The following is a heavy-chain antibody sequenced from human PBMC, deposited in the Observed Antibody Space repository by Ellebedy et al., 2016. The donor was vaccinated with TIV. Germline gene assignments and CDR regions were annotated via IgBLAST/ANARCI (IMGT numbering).Heavy chain of an antibody. Sequence: AASVKVSCKASGYTFTSYDINWVRQATGQGLEWMGWMNPNSGNTGYIQKFQGRVTMNRNTSTSTAYMERSSLRSEDTAMYYCARRMDEEGMPVFDYWGQGTQVTVSS. CDR3: ARRMDEEGMPVFDY. CDR1: GYTFTSYD. CDR2: MNPNSGNT. V-gene: IGHV1-8*01. D-gene: IGHD2-2*01. J-gene: IGHJ4*02.